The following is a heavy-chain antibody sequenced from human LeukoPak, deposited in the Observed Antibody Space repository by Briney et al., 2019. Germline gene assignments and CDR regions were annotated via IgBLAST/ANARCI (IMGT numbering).Heavy chain of an antibody. Sequence: SETLSLTCSVSGGSISSYYWSWIRQRPGKGLEWIGHIYYSGTTNYNPSPKSRVTISIDTSKNQFSLRLSPVTAADTAVYYCARGAAGYSYGWGQGTLVTVSS. J-gene: IGHJ4*02. V-gene: IGHV4-59*01. CDR1: GGSISSYY. CDR3: ARGAAGYSYG. D-gene: IGHD5-18*01. CDR2: IYYSGTT.